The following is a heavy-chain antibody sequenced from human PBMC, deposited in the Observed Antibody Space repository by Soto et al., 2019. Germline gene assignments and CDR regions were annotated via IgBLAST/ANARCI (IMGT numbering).Heavy chain of an antibody. D-gene: IGHD2-2*01. CDR3: ARSPRHCSSTSCYAFDP. J-gene: IGHJ5*02. CDR1: SGSIRSSNW. Sequence: QVQLQESGPGLVKPSGTLSLTCAVSSGSIRSSNWWSWVRQPPGKGLEWIGEIYHSGSTNYNPSLKSRVTISVDKSKNRFSLKLRSGSAADTAVYYCARSPRHCSSTSCYAFDPWGQGTLVTVSS. V-gene: IGHV4-4*02. CDR2: IYHSGST.